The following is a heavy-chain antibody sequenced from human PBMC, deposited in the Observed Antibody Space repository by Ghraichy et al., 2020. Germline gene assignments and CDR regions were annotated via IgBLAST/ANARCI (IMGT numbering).Heavy chain of an antibody. D-gene: IGHD4-17*01. Sequence: GGSLRLSCAASGFTFSGSAMHWVRQASGKGLEWVGRIRSKANSYATAYAASVKGRFTISRDDSKNTAYLQMNGLKTEDTAMYYCTRHAATTETTILTWGQGTLVTVSS. V-gene: IGHV3-73*01. CDR2: IRSKANSYAT. J-gene: IGHJ5*02. CDR1: GFTFSGSA. CDR3: TRHAATTETTILT.